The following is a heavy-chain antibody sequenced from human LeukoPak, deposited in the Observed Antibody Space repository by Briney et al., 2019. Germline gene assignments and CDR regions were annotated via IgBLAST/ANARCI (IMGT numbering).Heavy chain of an antibody. J-gene: IGHJ4*02. CDR1: GFNFDRYT. V-gene: IGHV3-43*01. CDR3: AKELDTMFFDY. Sequence: HPGGSLRLSCATSGFNFDRYTIHWDRQAPGKGLEWVSLAGWAGGTTFYSDSVRGRFTISRDSGRKSVYLQMNSLTTDDTAFYFCAKELDTMFFDYWGQGALVTVSS. CDR2: AGWAGGTT. D-gene: IGHD3-10*02.